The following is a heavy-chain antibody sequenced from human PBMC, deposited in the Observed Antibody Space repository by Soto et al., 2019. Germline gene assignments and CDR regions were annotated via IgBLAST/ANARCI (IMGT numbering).Heavy chain of an antibody. D-gene: IGHD2-15*01. CDR2: INTYNGNS. Sequence: QVQLVQSAAEVKKPGASVKVSCKASGYTLTNYAISWVRQAPGQGPEWMGWINTYNGNSNYAPKFQGRVTMTTDTSTNTAYLELRSLTSDDTAVYCCARDCTGGSCFCIYWGPGTLVTVSS. J-gene: IGHJ4*02. V-gene: IGHV1-18*01. CDR1: GYTLTNYA. CDR3: ARDCTGGSCFCIY.